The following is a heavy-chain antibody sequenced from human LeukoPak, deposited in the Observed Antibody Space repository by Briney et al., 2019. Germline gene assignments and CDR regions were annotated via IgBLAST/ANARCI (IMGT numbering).Heavy chain of an antibody. CDR3: ARRHSSGWYLSH. V-gene: IGHV4-59*08. Sequence: SETLSLTCTVFGGSISSYYWSWIRQPPGKGLEWIGYIYYSGSTNYNPSLKSRVTISVDTSKNQFSLKLSSVTAADTAVYYCARRHSSGWYLSHWGQGTLITVSS. D-gene: IGHD6-19*01. CDR2: IYYSGST. CDR1: GGSISSYY. J-gene: IGHJ4*02.